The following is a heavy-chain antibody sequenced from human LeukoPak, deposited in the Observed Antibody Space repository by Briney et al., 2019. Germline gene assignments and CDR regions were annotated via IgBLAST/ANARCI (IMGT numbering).Heavy chain of an antibody. CDR1: GGSFSGYY. D-gene: IGHD5-18*01. J-gene: IGHJ4*01. Sequence: SETLSLTCAVYGGSFSGYYWSWIRQPPGKGLEWIGEISHSGSTNYNPSLKSRVTISVDTSKNQCSLKLSSVTAADTAVYYCARAALSGYSYGSYFDYWGQGTLVTVSS. CDR2: ISHSGST. V-gene: IGHV4-34*01. CDR3: ARAALSGYSYGSYFDY.